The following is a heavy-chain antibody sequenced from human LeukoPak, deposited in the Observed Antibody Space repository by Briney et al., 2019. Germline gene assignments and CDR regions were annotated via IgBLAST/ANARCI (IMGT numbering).Heavy chain of an antibody. CDR2: IYTSGST. CDR1: GGSMSRCSYY. Sequence: SETLSLTCSVCGGSMSRCSYYWSWIRQPAGKGLEWIGRIYTSGSTNYNPSLKSRVTISVDTSKNQFSLKLSSVTAADTAVYYCARVTTIFGVVDYWGQGTLVTVSS. D-gene: IGHD3-3*01. V-gene: IGHV4-61*02. CDR3: ARVTTIFGVVDY. J-gene: IGHJ4*02.